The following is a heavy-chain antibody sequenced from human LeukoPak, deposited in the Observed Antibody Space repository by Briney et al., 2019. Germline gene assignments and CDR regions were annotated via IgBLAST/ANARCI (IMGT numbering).Heavy chain of an antibody. V-gene: IGHV4-31*03. CDR2: IYHSGST. D-gene: IGHD3-10*01. Sequence: SQTLSLTCTVSGGSISSGGYYWSWSRQHPGKGLEWIGYIYHSGSTYYNPSLKSRVTISVDTSKNQFSLKLSSVTAADTAIYYCARRGVAAIFDPWGQGTLVTVSS. CDR3: ARRGVAAIFDP. J-gene: IGHJ5*02. CDR1: GGSISSGGYY.